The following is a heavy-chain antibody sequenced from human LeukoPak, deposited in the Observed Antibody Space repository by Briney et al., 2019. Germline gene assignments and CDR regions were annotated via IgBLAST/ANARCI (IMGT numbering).Heavy chain of an antibody. V-gene: IGHV3-11*01. J-gene: IGHJ4*02. Sequence: GGSLRLSCAASGFTFSDYYMSWIRQAPGKGLEWVSYISSSGSTIYYADSVKGRFTISRDNAKNSLYLQMNSLRAEDTAVNYCASHYYDNGYFDYWGQGTLVTVSS. CDR3: ASHYYDNGYFDY. D-gene: IGHD3-22*01. CDR2: ISSSGSTI. CDR1: GFTFSDYY.